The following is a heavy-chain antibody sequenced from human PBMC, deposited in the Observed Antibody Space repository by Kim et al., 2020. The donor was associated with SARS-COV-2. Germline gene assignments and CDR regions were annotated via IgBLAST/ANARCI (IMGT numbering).Heavy chain of an antibody. CDR2: IRSKAYGGTT. D-gene: IGHD2-2*01. J-gene: IGHJ4*02. V-gene: IGHV3-49*04. Sequence: GGSLRLSCTASGFTFGEYAMSWVRQAPGKGLEWVAFIRSKAYGGTTDCAASVIGRFTISRDDSKSIAYLQMNSLKTEDTAVYYCTRAPIVVIPAALSDYWGQGTLVTVSS. CDR3: TRAPIVVIPAALSDY. CDR1: GFTFGEYA.